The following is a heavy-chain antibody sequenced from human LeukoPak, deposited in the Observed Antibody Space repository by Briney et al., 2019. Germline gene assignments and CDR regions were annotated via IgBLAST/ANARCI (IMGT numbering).Heavy chain of an antibody. V-gene: IGHV3-66*01. J-gene: IGHJ4*02. CDR3: ARDRLDDYVWGSYRYFDY. CDR1: GFTVSSNY. Sequence: GGSLRLSCAASGFTVSSNYMSWVRQAPGRGLEWVSVIYSGGSTYYADSVKGRSTISRDNSKNTLYLQMNSLRAEDAAVYYCARDRLDDYVWGSYRYFDYWGQGTLVTVSS. D-gene: IGHD3-16*02. CDR2: IYSGGST.